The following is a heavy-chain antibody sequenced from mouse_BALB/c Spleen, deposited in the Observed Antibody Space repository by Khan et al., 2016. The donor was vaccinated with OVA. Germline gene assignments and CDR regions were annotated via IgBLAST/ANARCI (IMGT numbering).Heavy chain of an antibody. CDR2: IYPGDDST. V-gene: IGHV1S56*01. CDR1: GYTFTSYD. CDR3: AREGLRGVAMDY. J-gene: IGHJ4*01. Sequence: QVQLQQSGPELVKPGALVKISCKASGYTFTSYDINWVMQRPGQGLEWIGWIYPGDDSTKYNEKFKDKATLTADKSSSTAYMQLSSLTSDNSAGYFWAREGLRGVAMDYWGQGTSVTVSA. D-gene: IGHD2-4*01.